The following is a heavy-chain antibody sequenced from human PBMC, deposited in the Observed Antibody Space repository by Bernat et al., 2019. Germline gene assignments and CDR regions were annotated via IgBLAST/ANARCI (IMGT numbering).Heavy chain of an antibody. CDR2: ISGDGGST. Sequence: EVQLVESGGGVVQPGGSLRLSCAASGFTFDDYAMHWVRQAPGKGLGWVSLISGDGGSTYYADSVKGRFTISRDNSKNSLYLQMNSLRTEDTALYYCAKDIRDFWSGYGGDNWFDPWGQGTLVTVSS. CDR1: GFTFDDYA. CDR3: AKDIRDFWSGYGGDNWFDP. J-gene: IGHJ5*02. V-gene: IGHV3-43*02. D-gene: IGHD3-3*01.